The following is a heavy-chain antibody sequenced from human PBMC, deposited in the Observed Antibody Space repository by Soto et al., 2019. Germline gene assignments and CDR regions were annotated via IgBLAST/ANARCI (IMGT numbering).Heavy chain of an antibody. Sequence: VGSLRLSCAASGFTFSDYSMSWVRQTPERGLEWVSTLTRGGTSYYADSVQGRFTVSRDNSKNTVSLQMHSLRAEDTALYYCTKRATTVPTPGNYFDSWGQGTLVTVSS. D-gene: IGHD1-1*01. CDR1: GFTFSDYS. CDR3: TKRATTVPTPGNYFDS. J-gene: IGHJ4*02. V-gene: IGHV3-23*01. CDR2: LTRGGTS.